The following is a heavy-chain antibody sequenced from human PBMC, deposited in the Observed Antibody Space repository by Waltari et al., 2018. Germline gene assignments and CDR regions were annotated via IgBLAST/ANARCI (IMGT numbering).Heavy chain of an antibody. J-gene: IGHJ2*01. CDR2: IYYSGST. CDR1: GGSISSYY. D-gene: IGHD5-18*01. V-gene: IGHV4-59*01. CDR3: ACSPPKQLWLSSWYFDL. Sequence: QVQLQESGPGLVKPSETLSLTCTVSGGSISSYYWSWIRQPPGKGLEWIGYIYYSGSTNYNPSLKSRVTISVDTSKNQFSLKLSSVTAADTAVYYCACSPPKQLWLSSWYFDLWGRGTLVTVSS.